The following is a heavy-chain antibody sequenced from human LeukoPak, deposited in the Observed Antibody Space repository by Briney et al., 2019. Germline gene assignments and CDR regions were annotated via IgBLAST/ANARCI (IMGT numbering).Heavy chain of an antibody. CDR3: ARDSLSYYGMDV. Sequence: PGGSLRLSCAASGFTFSSYSMNWVRQAASKGLEWVASISNSSSYIYYADSVKGRFTISRDNAKNSLYLQMNSLRAEDTAVYYCARDSLSYYGMDVWGQGTTVTVSS. J-gene: IGHJ6*02. CDR1: GFTFSSYS. CDR2: ISNSSSYI. V-gene: IGHV3-21*01.